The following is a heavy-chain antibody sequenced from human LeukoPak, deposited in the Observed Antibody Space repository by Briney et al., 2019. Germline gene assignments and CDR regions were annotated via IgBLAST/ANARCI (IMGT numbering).Heavy chain of an antibody. CDR2: ISGFNGHT. Sequence: RASVTVSCKASGYTFNLYGVNWVRQAPGQGLEWMGWISGFNGHTKYAQNLQDRVTMTTDTSTSTAYMELRSLRSDDTAVYYCARAWLRRKFYYYMDVWGKGTTVTVSS. CDR1: GYTFNLYG. D-gene: IGHD5-12*01. V-gene: IGHV1-18*01. J-gene: IGHJ6*03. CDR3: ARAWLRRKFYYYMDV.